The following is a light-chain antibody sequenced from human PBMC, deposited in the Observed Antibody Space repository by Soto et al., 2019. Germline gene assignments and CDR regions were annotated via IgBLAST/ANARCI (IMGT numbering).Light chain of an antibody. V-gene: IGLV2-14*01. J-gene: IGLJ2*01. CDR2: DVS. CDR3: SSDRGNITPYVV. Sequence: QSVLTQPASVSGSPGQSIAISCTGTSSDVGGYNYVSWYQQHPGKAPKLMIYDVSSRPSGVSDRFSGSKSGNTASLTISGLQAEDEADYYCSSDRGNITPYVVFGGGTKMTVL. CDR1: SSDVGGYNY.